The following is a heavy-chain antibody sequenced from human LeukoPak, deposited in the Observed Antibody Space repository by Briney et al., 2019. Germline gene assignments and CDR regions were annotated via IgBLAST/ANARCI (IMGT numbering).Heavy chain of an antibody. CDR1: GFTFSKHG. CDR2: ISPSGDIT. J-gene: IGHJ3*02. V-gene: IGHV3-23*01. CDR3: ARGVRRLWFGEPTGAFDI. Sequence: GGSLRLSCAASGFTFSKHGMNWVRQAPGKGLEWVSGISPSGDITYYADSVKGRFTISRDNAKNSLYLQMNSLRAEDTAVYYCARGVRRLWFGEPTGAFDIWGQGTMVTVSS. D-gene: IGHD3-10*01.